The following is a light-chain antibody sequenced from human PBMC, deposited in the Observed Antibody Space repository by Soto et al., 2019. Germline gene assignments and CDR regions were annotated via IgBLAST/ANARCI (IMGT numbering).Light chain of an antibody. CDR2: AAS. CDR1: QDIRND. Sequence: DIQMTQSPSSLSASVGDRVTITCRASQDIRNDLDWYQQQPGKAPKLLIYAASTLQSGVPSRFSGSGSGTEFTLTISSLQPEDFATFYCLQHNAYPFTFGQGTKVEIK. J-gene: IGKJ2*01. V-gene: IGKV1-17*01. CDR3: LQHNAYPFT.